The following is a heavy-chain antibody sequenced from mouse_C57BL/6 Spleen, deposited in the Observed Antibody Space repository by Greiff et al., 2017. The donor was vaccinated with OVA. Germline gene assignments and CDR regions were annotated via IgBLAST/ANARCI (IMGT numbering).Heavy chain of an antibody. V-gene: IGHV1-64*01. D-gene: IGHD1-1*01. Sequence: VQLQQPGAELVKPGASVKLSCKASGYTFTSYWMHWVKQRPGQRLEWIGMIHPNSGSTNYNEKFKSKATLTVDKSSSTAYMQLSSLTSEDSAVYYCARPITTVVATDWYFDVWGTGTTVTVSS. CDR1: GYTFTSYW. CDR3: ARPITTVVATDWYFDV. CDR2: IHPNSGST. J-gene: IGHJ1*03.